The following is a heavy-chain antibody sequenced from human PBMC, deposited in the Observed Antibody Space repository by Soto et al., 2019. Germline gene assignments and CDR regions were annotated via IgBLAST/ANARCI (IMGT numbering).Heavy chain of an antibody. Sequence: TSETLSLTCTVSGDSISSNFWNWIRQPPGKGLEWIGNIYHSGSTNYNPALKSRVTMSVDTSKNQFSLKLNSVTAADTAVYYCARDWGTRNGMDVSGQGTTVTVSS. CDR1: GDSISSNF. CDR2: IYHSGST. D-gene: IGHD2-8*01. J-gene: IGHJ6*02. V-gene: IGHV4-59*01. CDR3: ARDWGTRNGMDV.